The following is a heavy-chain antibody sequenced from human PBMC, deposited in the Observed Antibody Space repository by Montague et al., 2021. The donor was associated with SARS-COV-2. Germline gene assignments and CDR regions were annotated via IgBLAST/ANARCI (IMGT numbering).Heavy chain of an antibody. J-gene: IGHJ4*02. CDR3: VRGGDYTDYGRVDY. V-gene: IGHV4-39*01. CDR1: GGSISTGSYY. Sequence: SETLSLTSSFSGGSISTGSYYWGWIRQPPRKGLEWIGSIYYSGDTYYNPSLKSRVTISVDTSKNQFSLRLGSVTAADTAVYYCVRGGDYTDYGRVDYWGQGTLVIVSS. CDR2: IYYSGDT. D-gene: IGHD4-11*01.